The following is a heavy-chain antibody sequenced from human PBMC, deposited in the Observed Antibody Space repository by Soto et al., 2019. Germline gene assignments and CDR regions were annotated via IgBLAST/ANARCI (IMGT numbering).Heavy chain of an antibody. J-gene: IGHJ5*02. CDR2: IYYSGST. CDR1: GGSISSSSYY. V-gene: IGHV4-39*01. CDR3: ASTVTTFLDWFDP. Sequence: QLQLQESGPGLVKPSETLSLTCTVSGGSISSSSYYWGWIRQPPGKGLEWIESIYYSGSTYYNPSLKSRIIIYVDTVKHQFFVELSAVTAADTAVYYCASTVTTFLDWFDPWGQGTLVTVSS. D-gene: IGHD4-17*01.